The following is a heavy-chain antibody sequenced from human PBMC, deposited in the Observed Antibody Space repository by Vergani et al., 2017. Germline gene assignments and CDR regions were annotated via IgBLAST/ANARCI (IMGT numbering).Heavy chain of an antibody. CDR1: GDSITNGGFS. D-gene: IGHD3-9*01. CDR2: IFLSGNA. J-gene: IGHJ6*03. Sequence: QLQLQESGSGLVKPSQTLSLTCAVSGDSITNGGFSWNWIRQPPGKGPEWIGYIFLSGNADYNPSLRNRVSISLDKSKNQFSLCVKSWTAADTAVYLCARASLRALVGYYYYMDVWGKGKTVVVSS. V-gene: IGHV4-30-2*01. CDR3: ARASLRALVGYYYYMDV.